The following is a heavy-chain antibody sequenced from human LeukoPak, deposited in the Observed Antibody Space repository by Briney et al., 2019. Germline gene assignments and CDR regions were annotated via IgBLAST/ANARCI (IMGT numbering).Heavy chain of an antibody. D-gene: IGHD6-13*01. J-gene: IGHJ4*02. CDR3: ARAILRGTAPYYFDY. CDR1: GYTFTSYG. V-gene: IGHV1-18*04. Sequence: ASVKVSCKASGYTFTSYGISWVRQAPGQGLEWMGWISAYNGNTNYAQTLQGVVTMTTDTSTSRASMELRSLRSDDTAVYHCARAILRGTAPYYFDYWGQGTLVTVSS. CDR2: ISAYNGNT.